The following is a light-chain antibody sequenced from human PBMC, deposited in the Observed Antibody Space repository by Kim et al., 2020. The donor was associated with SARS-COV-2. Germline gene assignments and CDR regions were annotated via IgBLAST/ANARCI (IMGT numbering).Light chain of an antibody. V-gene: IGKV2-28*01. J-gene: IGKJ2*01. CDR2: LGS. Sequence: EPGSISCRSSQSLLHSNGYNYLDWYLQKPGQSPQLLIYLGSNRASGVPDRFSGSGSGREFTLKISRVEAEDVGVYYCMQALQTVYTFGQGTKLEI. CDR1: QSLLHSNGYNY. CDR3: MQALQTVYT.